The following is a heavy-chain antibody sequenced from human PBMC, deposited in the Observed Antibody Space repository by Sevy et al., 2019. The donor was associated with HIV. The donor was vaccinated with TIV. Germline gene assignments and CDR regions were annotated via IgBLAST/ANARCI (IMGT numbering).Heavy chain of an antibody. J-gene: IGHJ4*02. CDR1: GFTFSSYG. V-gene: IGHV3-30*18. CDR3: AKDRQQWLVRNYFDY. CDR2: ISYDGSNK. D-gene: IGHD6-19*01. Sequence: GGSLRLSCAASGFTFSSYGMHWVRQAPGKGLERVAVISYDGSNKYYADSVKGRFTISRDNSKNTLYLQMNSLRAEDTAVYYCAKDRQQWLVRNYFDYWGQGTLVTVSS.